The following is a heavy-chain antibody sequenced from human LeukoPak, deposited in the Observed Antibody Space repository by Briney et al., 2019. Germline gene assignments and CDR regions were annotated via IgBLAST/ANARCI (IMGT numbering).Heavy chain of an antibody. CDR1: GGSFSCYY. V-gene: IGHV4-34*01. CDR3: ARQRRWLQSPWFDP. CDR2: INHSGST. D-gene: IGHD5-24*01. J-gene: IGHJ5*02. Sequence: SETLSLTCAVYGGSFSCYYWSWIRQPPGKGLEWIGEINHSGSTNYNPSLKSRVTISVDTSKNQFSLKLSSVTAADTAVHYCARQRRWLQSPWFDPWGQGTLVTVSS.